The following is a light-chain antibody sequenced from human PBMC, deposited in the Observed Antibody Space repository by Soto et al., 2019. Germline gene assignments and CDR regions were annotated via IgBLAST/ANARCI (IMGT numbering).Light chain of an antibody. CDR3: QQYNNWHT. CDR1: QSVSSN. V-gene: IGKV3-15*01. J-gene: IGKJ1*01. CDR2: DAS. Sequence: EIAMTQSPATLSVSPGERATLSCRASQSVSSNLAWYQQKPGQAPRLLISDASTRATGIPARFSGSGSGTEFTLTISSLQSEDFAVYYCQQYNNWHTFGQGTKVDIK.